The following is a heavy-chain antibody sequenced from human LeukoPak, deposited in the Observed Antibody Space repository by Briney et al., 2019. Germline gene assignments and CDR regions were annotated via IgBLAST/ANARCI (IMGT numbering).Heavy chain of an antibody. CDR2: ISGYNGNT. CDR3: ARDFLQWVVGGGSLFDT. Sequence: ASVKVSCKASGYTFGSYGITWVRQAPGQGLEWMGWISGYNGNTNYAQRLQGRVTMTTDTSTTTAYMELRSLRSDDTAVYYCARDFLQWVVGGGSLFDTWAKGQWSPSLQ. J-gene: IGHJ3*02. V-gene: IGHV1-18*04. D-gene: IGHD6-19*01. CDR1: GYTFGSYG.